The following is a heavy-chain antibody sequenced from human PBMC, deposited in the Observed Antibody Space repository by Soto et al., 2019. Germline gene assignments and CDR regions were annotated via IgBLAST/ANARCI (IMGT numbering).Heavy chain of an antibody. Sequence: GGSLRLSCAASEFTFVDYAMHWVRQAPGKGLEWVSGISWNSGSIGYADSVKGRFTISRDNAKNSLYLQMNSLRAEDTALYYCAKDIGLRYYYYYMDVWGKGTTVTVSS. D-gene: IGHD4-17*01. J-gene: IGHJ6*03. V-gene: IGHV3-9*01. CDR1: EFTFVDYA. CDR3: AKDIGLRYYYYYMDV. CDR2: ISWNSGSI.